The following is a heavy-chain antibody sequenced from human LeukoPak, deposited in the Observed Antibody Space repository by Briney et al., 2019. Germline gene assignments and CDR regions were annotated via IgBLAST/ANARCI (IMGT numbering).Heavy chain of an antibody. CDR1: GFPFSDFS. J-gene: IGHJ6*03. V-gene: IGHV3-23*01. Sequence: SGGSLRLSCATSGFPFSDFSMSWVRQAPGKGLEWISTTNSGGTSTYYAESVKGRFTISRDNSKNTLYLQMNSLRAEDTAVYYCAKPTVYCSSTSCYGDYYYMDVWGKGTTVTVSS. D-gene: IGHD2-2*01. CDR2: TNSGGTST. CDR3: AKPTVYCSSTSCYGDYYYMDV.